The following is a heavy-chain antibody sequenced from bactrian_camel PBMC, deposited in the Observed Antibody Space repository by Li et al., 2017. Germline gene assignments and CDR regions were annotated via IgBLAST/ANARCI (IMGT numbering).Heavy chain of an antibody. V-gene: IGHV3-2*01. D-gene: IGHD2*01. J-gene: IGHJ4*01. Sequence: HVQLVESGGGLVHPGGSLRLSCVASGFTFNRYYVSWVRQVPGKGLEWVTSMLPGGRDTLYADSVKGRFTISRDNAKNTVFLQMNTLKLDDTAVYYCATGVDYTLNYWGQGTQVTVS. CDR2: MLPGGRDT. CDR3: ATGVDYTLNY. CDR1: GFTFNRYY.